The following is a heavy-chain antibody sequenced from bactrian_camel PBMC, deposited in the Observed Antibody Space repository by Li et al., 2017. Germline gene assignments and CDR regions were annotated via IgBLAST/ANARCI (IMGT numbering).Heavy chain of an antibody. D-gene: IGHD2*01. J-gene: IGHJ6*01. CDR2: FYTGSGSE. V-gene: IGHV3S28*01. Sequence: QVQLVESGGGSVQVGGSLTLSCAVSGSTYCGYHMGWFRQEPGKEREAVALFYTGSGSEWYADSVKDRFIISQDNTKKTLFLQMVDLKPEDTSIYYCAAEVPGVGANYCYIRCEKPTLATGARGPRSPSP. CDR1: GSTYCGYH. CDR3: AAEVPGVGANYCYIRCEKPTLAT.